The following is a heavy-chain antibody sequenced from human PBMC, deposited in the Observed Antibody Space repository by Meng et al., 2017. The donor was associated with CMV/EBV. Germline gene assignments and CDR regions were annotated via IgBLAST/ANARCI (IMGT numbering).Heavy chain of an antibody. Sequence: GESLKISCAASGFTFSSYAMHWVRQAPGKGLEWVAVISYDGSNKYYADSVKGRFTISRDNAKNSLYLQMNSLRAEDTAVYYCARGYCSSTSCAHDYWGQGTLVTVSS. V-gene: IGHV3-30*04. CDR1: GFTFSSYA. CDR2: ISYDGSNK. CDR3: ARGYCSSTSCAHDY. D-gene: IGHD2-2*01. J-gene: IGHJ4*02.